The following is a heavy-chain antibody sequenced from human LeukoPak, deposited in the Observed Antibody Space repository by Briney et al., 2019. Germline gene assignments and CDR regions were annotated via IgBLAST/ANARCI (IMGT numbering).Heavy chain of an antibody. J-gene: IGHJ4*02. CDR2: ISGRGVNT. CDR3: AGGSSGWYSDY. V-gene: IGHV3-23*01. CDR1: GFTVSSNY. Sequence: PGGSLRLSCAASGFTVSSNYMTWVRQAPGKGLEWVSAISGRGVNTYYADSVKGRFTISRDNSKNTLYLQMNSLRAEDTAVYYCAGGSSGWYSDYWGQGTLVTVSS. D-gene: IGHD6-19*01.